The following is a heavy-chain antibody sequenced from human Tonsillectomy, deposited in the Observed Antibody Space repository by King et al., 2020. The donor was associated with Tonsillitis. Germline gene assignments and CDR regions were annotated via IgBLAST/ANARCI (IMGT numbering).Heavy chain of an antibody. Sequence: VQLVESGGGVVQPGRSLRLSCAASGFTFSSYGMHWVRQAPGKGLEWVAVISYDGSNKYYADSVKGRFTISRDNSKNTLYLQMNSLRAEDTAVYYCAKAVASKGVHAFDIWGQGTMVTVSS. CDR3: AKAVASKGVHAFDI. V-gene: IGHV3-30*18. CDR1: GFTFSSYG. D-gene: IGHD5-12*01. J-gene: IGHJ3*02. CDR2: ISYDGSNK.